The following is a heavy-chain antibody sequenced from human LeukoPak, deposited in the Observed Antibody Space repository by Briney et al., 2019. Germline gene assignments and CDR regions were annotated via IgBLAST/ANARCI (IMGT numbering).Heavy chain of an antibody. J-gene: IGHJ4*02. Sequence: GGSLRLSCAASGFXFSSYWIHWVRQAPGKGLVWVSRINSDGSSTSYADSVKGRCTISRDNAKNTLYLKMNSLRAEDTAVYYCAREQHGGFDYWGQGTLVTVSS. V-gene: IGHV3-74*01. CDR3: AREQHGGFDY. CDR2: INSDGSST. D-gene: IGHD3-16*01. CDR1: GFXFSSYW.